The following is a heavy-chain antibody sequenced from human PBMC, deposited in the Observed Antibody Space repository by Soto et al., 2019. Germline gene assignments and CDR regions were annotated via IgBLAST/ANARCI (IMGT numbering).Heavy chain of an antibody. D-gene: IGHD3-10*01. CDR3: AREYYGMTDAFDI. Sequence: QSGGSLRLSCAASGFTFSSYSMNWVRQAPGKGLEWVSYISSSSSTIYYADSVKGRFTISRDNAKNSLYLQMNSLRDEDTAVYYCAREYYGMTDAFDIWDQGTMVTVSS. CDR2: ISSSSSTI. V-gene: IGHV3-48*02. CDR1: GFTFSSYS. J-gene: IGHJ3*02.